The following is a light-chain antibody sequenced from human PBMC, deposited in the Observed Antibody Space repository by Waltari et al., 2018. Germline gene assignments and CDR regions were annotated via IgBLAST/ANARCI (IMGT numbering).Light chain of an antibody. CDR3: QVWDSSSDHWV. CDR2: DDS. V-gene: IGLV3-21*03. CDR1: NIGSKS. J-gene: IGLJ3*02. Sequence: SYVLTQPPSVSVAPGKTARITCGGNNIGSKSVHWYQQKPGQAPVLVVYDDSDRPSGIPARFAGSNSENTATLIISRVEAGDEADYYCQVWDSSSDHWVFGGGTKLTVL.